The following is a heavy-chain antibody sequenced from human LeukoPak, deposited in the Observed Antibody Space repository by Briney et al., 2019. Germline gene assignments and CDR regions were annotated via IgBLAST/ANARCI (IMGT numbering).Heavy chain of an antibody. J-gene: IGHJ4*02. V-gene: IGHV4-39*01. CDR3: ARQRNIVATIVFDY. D-gene: IGHD5-12*01. CDR1: GGSISSSSYY. CDR2: IYYSGST. Sequence: SETLSLTCTVSGGSISSSSYYWGWIRQPPGKGLEWIGSIYYSGSTYYNPSLKSRVTISVDTSKNQFSLKLSSVTAADTAVYYCARQRNIVATIVFDYWGQGTLVTVSS.